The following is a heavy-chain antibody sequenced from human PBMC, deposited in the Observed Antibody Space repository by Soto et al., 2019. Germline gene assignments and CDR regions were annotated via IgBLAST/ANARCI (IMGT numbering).Heavy chain of an antibody. CDR1: GFTFSSYS. V-gene: IGHV3-48*02. CDR2: ISSSSSTI. CDR3: ARGGEGPPRDYFDY. D-gene: IGHD6-6*01. Sequence: PGGSLRLSCAASGFTFSSYSMNWVRQAPGKGLEWVSYISSSSSTIYYADSVKGRFTISRDNAKNSLYLQMNSLRDEDTAVYYCARGGEGPPRDYFDYWGQGTLVTVSS. J-gene: IGHJ4*02.